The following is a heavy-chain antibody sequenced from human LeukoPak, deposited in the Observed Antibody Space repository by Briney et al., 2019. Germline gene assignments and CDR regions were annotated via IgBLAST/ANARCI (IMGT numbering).Heavy chain of an antibody. J-gene: IGHJ3*02. CDR1: GFTFSSYA. D-gene: IGHD2-15*01. CDR3: ARGYSRAAFDI. CDR2: ISGSGGST. V-gene: IGHV3-23*01. Sequence: GGSLRLSCAASGFTFSSYAMSWVRQAPGKGLEWVSAISGSGGSTYYADSVKGRFTISRDNAKNSLLLQMNSLRAEDTALYYSARGYSRAAFDIWGQGTMVTVSS.